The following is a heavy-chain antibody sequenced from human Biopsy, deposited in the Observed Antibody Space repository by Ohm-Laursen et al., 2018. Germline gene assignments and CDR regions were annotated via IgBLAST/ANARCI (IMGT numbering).Heavy chain of an antibody. D-gene: IGHD3-16*01. J-gene: IGHJ4*02. CDR2: LDEHGTTT. CDR1: GSTFSKSW. Sequence: SLRLSCSAFGSTFSKSWMHWVRQAPGKGLVWVSRLDEHGTTTFYADSVRGRFTISRDNAKNTLYLQINSLRAEDTAVYYCASLRGPFTAGGQGTLVTVSS. CDR3: ASLRGPFTA. V-gene: IGHV3-74*01.